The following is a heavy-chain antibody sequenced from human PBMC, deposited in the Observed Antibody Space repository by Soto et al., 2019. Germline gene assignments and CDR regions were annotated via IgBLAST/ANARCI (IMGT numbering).Heavy chain of an antibody. CDR3: ARDIWGGPDV. D-gene: IGHD3-3*01. Sequence: VQLVESGGGLVQPGGSLRLSCAASGFTFSSYWMQWVRQTPGKGLVWVGRITNDGKSAYYADSVKGRFTISRDNAKNTLYLQMNGLRDDVTSVFYCARDIWGGPDVWGQGTTVIVTS. CDR2: ITNDGKSA. V-gene: IGHV3-74*01. J-gene: IGHJ6*02. CDR1: GFTFSSYW.